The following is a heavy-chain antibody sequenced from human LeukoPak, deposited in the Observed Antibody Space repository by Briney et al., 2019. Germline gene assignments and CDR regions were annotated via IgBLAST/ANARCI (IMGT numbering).Heavy chain of an antibody. CDR3: ANPDSDYVDY. D-gene: IGHD3-10*01. V-gene: IGHV3-30*02. J-gene: IGHJ4*02. Sequence: PGGSLRLSCAASGFTFSSYGMHWVRQAPAKGLEWVAFIRYDGSNKYYADPVKGRFTVSRDNSKNTLYLQMNSLRGEDTAVYYCANPDSDYVDYWGQGTLVTVSS. CDR2: IRYDGSNK. CDR1: GFTFSSYG.